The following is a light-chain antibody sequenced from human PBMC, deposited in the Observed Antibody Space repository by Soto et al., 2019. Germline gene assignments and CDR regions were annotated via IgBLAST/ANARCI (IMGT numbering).Light chain of an antibody. CDR3: SSYAGSSARLV. Sequence: QSALTLPASVSGSPGQSITISCTRSSTDFENYNLVSWYQHCPDKAPKLIIYEGTKRPSEISDRFSGSESDTTASLIISGLQPEDEADYYCSSYAGSSARLVFGGGTKLTVL. J-gene: IGLJ2*01. V-gene: IGLV2-23*01. CDR1: STDFENYNL. CDR2: EGT.